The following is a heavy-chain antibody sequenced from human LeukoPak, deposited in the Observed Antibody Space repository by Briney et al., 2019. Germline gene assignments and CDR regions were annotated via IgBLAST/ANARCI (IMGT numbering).Heavy chain of an antibody. CDR2: ISGSGGST. CDR1: GFTFSSYA. J-gene: IGHJ4*02. V-gene: IGHV3-23*01. CDR3: AKGRSTYYYDSSGYWDPDY. D-gene: IGHD3-22*01. Sequence: PGGSLRLSCAASGFTFSSYAMSWVRQAPGKGLEWVSAISGSGGSTYYADSVNGRFTISRDNSKNTLYLQMNSLRAEDTAVYYCAKGRSTYYYDSSGYWDPDYWGQGTLVTVSS.